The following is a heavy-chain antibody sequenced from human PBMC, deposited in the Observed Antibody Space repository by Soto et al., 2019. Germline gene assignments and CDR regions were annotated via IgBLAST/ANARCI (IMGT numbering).Heavy chain of an antibody. D-gene: IGHD3-22*01. CDR2: IRSDGSNA. CDR1: GFTFSSYW. J-gene: IGHJ4*02. CDR3: ARGDGDYHDGNGYLGRH. Sequence: EVQLVESGGGLFQPGGSLRLSCAASGFTFSSYWMHWVRQAPGKGLVWVSRIRSDGSNAEYADSVKGRFTISRDNAENTLYLQRNSLRVEDTAVYYCARGDGDYHDGNGYLGRHWGQGTLVTVSS. V-gene: IGHV3-74*03.